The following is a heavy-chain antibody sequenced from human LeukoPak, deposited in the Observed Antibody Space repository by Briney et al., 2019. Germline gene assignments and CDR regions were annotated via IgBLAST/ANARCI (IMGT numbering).Heavy chain of an antibody. CDR1: GGSISSYY. J-gene: IGHJ4*02. CDR3: ARVGSGSYYAYFDY. Sequence: SETLSLTCTVSGGSISSYYWSWIRQPPGKGLEWIGYIYYSGSTNYNPSLKSRVTISVDTSKNQFSLKLSSVTAADTAVYYCARVGSGSYYAYFDYWGQGTLVTVSS. D-gene: IGHD1-26*01. V-gene: IGHV4-59*01. CDR2: IYYSGST.